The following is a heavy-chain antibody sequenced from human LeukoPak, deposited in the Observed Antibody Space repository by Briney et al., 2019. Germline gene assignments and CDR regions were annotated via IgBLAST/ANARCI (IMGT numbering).Heavy chain of an antibody. V-gene: IGHV6-1*01. J-gene: IGHJ4*02. Sequence: SRTLSLTCAISGDSVSSNSAAWNWIRQSPTRGIEWLGRTYYRFKWYTDYAVSVKSRITINPDTSKNQFSLQLNSVTPEDTAVYYCARNGVEMATIPHWGQGTLVPVSS. CDR3: ARNGVEMATIPH. CDR1: GDSVSSNSAA. CDR2: TYYRFKWYT. D-gene: IGHD5-24*01.